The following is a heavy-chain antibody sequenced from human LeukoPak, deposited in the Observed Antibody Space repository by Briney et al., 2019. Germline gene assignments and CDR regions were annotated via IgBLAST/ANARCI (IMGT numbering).Heavy chain of an antibody. J-gene: IGHJ4*02. V-gene: IGHV3-23*01. CDR1: GFTFSSYA. CDR3: AKPPIVVPAAVCFDY. CDR2: ISGSGGST. Sequence: GGSVRLSCAASGFTFSSYAMSWVRQAPGKGLEWVSAISGSGGSTYYADSVKGRFTISRDNSKNTLYLQMNSLRAEDTAVYYCAKPPIVVPAAVCFDYWGQGTLVTVSS. D-gene: IGHD2-2*01.